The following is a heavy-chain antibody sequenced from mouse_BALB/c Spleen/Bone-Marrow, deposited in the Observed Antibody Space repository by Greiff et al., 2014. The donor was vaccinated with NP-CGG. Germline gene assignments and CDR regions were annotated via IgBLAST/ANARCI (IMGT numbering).Heavy chain of an antibody. J-gene: IGHJ3*01. CDR1: GFNIKDTY. CDR3: ARYYYGSSYFAY. D-gene: IGHD1-1*01. V-gene: IGHV14-3*02. Sequence: VQLQQSGAELVKPGASVKLPCTASGFNIKDTYMHWVKQRPEQGLEWIGRIDPANGNTKYDPKFQGKATITADTSSNTAYLQLSSLTSEDTAVYYCARYYYGSSYFAYWGQGTLVTVSA. CDR2: IDPANGNT.